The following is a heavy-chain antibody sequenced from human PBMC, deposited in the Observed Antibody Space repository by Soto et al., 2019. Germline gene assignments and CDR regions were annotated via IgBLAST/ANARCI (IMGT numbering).Heavy chain of an antibody. V-gene: IGHV5-51*01. D-gene: IGHD3-9*01. CDR1: GYSFTSYW. Sequence: GESLKISCKGSGYSFTSYWIGWVRQMPGKGLEWMGIIYPGDSDTRYSPSFQGQVTISADKSISTAYLQWSSLKASDTAMYYCARHLGGHYDILTGYSPNWFDPWGQGTLVTVSS. CDR2: IYPGDSDT. CDR3: ARHLGGHYDILTGYSPNWFDP. J-gene: IGHJ5*02.